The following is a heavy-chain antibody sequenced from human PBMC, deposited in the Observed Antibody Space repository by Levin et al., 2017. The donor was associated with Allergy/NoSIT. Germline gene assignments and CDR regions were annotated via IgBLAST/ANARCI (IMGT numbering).Heavy chain of an antibody. CDR2: VSGSGGA. D-gene: IGHD6-6*01. V-gene: IGHV3-23*01. Sequence: GGSLRLSCAVSGLSISNYAMSWVRQAPGKGLEWVSGVSGSGGAYYADSVKGRFTVSRDNSKNTLYLQMHSLRGDDTAVYYCAKEYSASSSDYFWGQGTLVTVSS. J-gene: IGHJ4*02. CDR1: GLSISNYA. CDR3: AKEYSASSSDYF.